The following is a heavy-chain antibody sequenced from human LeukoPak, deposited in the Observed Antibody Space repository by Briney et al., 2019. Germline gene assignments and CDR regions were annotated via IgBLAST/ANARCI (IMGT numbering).Heavy chain of an antibody. D-gene: IGHD3-22*01. Sequence: GRSLRLSCAASGFTFSSYGMHWVRQAPGKGLEWVAVISYDGSNKYYVDSVKGRFTISRDNAKNSLYLQMNSLRAEDTAVYYCARDYYDSSGYVWFDPWGQGTLVTVSS. V-gene: IGHV3-30*03. CDR3: ARDYYDSSGYVWFDP. CDR1: GFTFSSYG. CDR2: ISYDGSNK. J-gene: IGHJ5*02.